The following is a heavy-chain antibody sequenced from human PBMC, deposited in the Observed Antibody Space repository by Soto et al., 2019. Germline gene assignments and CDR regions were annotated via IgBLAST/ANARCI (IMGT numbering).Heavy chain of an antibody. CDR2: IRSKANNYAT. CDR1: GFTFSGSA. Sequence: GGSLRLSCAASGFTFSGSAMHWVRQASGKGLEWIGRIRSKANNYATAYAASIKGRFTISRDDSKNTAYLQMNSLKTEDTALYYCTRSDAFDIWGQGTMVTGSS. CDR3: TRSDAFDI. V-gene: IGHV3-73*01. J-gene: IGHJ3*02.